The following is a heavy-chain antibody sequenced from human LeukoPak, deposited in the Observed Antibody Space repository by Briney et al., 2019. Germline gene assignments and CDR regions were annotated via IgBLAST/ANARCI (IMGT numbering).Heavy chain of an antibody. J-gene: IGHJ4*02. Sequence: PGGSLRLSCAASGFTFSSYGMHWVRQAPGKGLEWAAVIWFDENNRYYADSVKGRFTISRDNSKNTLYLQMNSLRAEDTAVYYCARAMSGGWVSDYWGQGILVTVSS. D-gene: IGHD6-19*01. CDR3: ARAMSGGWVSDY. CDR2: IWFDENNR. CDR1: GFTFSSYG. V-gene: IGHV3-33*01.